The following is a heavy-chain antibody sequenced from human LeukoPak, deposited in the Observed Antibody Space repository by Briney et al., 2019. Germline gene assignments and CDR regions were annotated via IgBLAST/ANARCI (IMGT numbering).Heavy chain of an antibody. V-gene: IGHV4-61*02. CDR1: GGSISSGSYY. J-gene: IGHJ5*02. CDR3: ARYHVLNRGVNWFDP. CDR2: IEASGNT. Sequence: SETLSLTCTVSGGSISSGSYYWSWIRQPAGKGLEWIGRIEASGNTNYNPSLNSRVTISVDTSKNQFSLKLSSVTAADTAVYYCARYHVLNRGVNWFDPWGQGTLVTVSS. D-gene: IGHD2-2*01.